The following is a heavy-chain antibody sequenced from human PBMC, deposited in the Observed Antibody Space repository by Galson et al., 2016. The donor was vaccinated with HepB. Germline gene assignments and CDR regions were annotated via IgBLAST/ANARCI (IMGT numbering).Heavy chain of an antibody. V-gene: IGHV3-30*03. Sequence: SLRLSCAASGFTLSSYSMHWVRQAPGKGLEWVAVVSFRGNNKYYADSVKGQFAISRDNSKNTLFLQMNSLRADDTAIYYCARDVDILATIMDYWGQGTLVTVSS. CDR2: VSFRGNNK. CDR3: ARDVDILATIMDY. CDR1: GFTLSSYS. D-gene: IGHD5-12*01. J-gene: IGHJ4*02.